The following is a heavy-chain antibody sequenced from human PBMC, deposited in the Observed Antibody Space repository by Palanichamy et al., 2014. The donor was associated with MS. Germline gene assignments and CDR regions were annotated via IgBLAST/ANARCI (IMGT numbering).Heavy chain of an antibody. CDR1: GGSFSGYY. V-gene: IGHV4-34*01. Sequence: QVQLQQWGAGLLKPSETLSLTCAVYGGSFSGYYWSWIRQPPGKGLEWIGEINHSGSTNYNPSLKSRVTRSVDTPKNQFSLKLSSVTAADTAVYYCARGPTGTTPPYWGQGTLVTVSS. J-gene: IGHJ4*02. CDR3: ARGPTGTTPPY. CDR2: INHSGST. D-gene: IGHD1-1*01.